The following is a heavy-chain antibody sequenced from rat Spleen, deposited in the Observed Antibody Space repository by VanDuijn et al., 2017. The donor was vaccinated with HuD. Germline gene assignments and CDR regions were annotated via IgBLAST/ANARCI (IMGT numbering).Heavy chain of an antibody. D-gene: IGHD1-7*01. CDR3: ARHGYGYGNYFDY. J-gene: IGHJ2*01. CDR1: GFTFSNYD. Sequence: EVQLVESGGGLVQPKGSLKLSCAASGFTFSNYDMAWVRQAPTKGLEWIASITAGGGNTYHRDSVKGRFTISRDNAKNTQYLQMDSLRSEDTATYYCARHGYGYGNYFDYWGQGVMVTVSS. V-gene: IGHV5S13*01. CDR2: ITAGGGNT.